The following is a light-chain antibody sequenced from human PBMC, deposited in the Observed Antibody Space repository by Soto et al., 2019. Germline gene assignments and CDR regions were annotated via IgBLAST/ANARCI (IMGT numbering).Light chain of an antibody. J-gene: IGKJ1*01. CDR1: QSISSW. CDR3: QQYDSYSWT. CDR2: QAS. V-gene: IGKV1-5*03. Sequence: IHMTQSPSTLSSFVLYIVTIIFLASQSISSWLAWYQQKPGKAPKLLVYQASTLESGVPLRFSGSGSGTEFTLTINSLQSDDFATYYCQQYDSYSWTFGQGTKVDIK.